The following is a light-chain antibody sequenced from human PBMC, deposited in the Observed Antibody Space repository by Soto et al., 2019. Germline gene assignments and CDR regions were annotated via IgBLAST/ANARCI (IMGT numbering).Light chain of an antibody. Sequence: QSALTQPPSASGSPGQSVTISCTGTSSDVGDYNYVSWYQQHPGKAPKLMIYEVSKRPSGVPDRFSGSKSGNTASLTVSGLQAEDEADYYCRSYAGSNKAIFGGGTKLTVL. CDR3: RSYAGSNKAI. J-gene: IGLJ2*01. CDR1: SSDVGDYNY. CDR2: EVS. V-gene: IGLV2-8*01.